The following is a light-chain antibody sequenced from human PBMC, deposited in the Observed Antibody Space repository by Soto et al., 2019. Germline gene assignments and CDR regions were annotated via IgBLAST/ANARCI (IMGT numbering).Light chain of an antibody. Sequence: QSVLTKPASVSGSPGQSITISCTGTSSDVGGYNYVSWYQQHPGKAPKLMIYDVSNRPSGVSKRFSGSQSGNTASLTISGLQAEDEADYYCSSYTSSSTLDVVFGGGTKLTVL. V-gene: IGLV2-14*01. CDR3: SSYTSSSTLDVV. CDR2: DVS. CDR1: SSDVGGYNY. J-gene: IGLJ2*01.